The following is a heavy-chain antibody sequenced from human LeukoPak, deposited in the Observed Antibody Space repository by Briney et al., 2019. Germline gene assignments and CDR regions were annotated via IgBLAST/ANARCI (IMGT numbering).Heavy chain of an antibody. CDR1: GFTFDDYA. CDR2: ISWNSGSI. J-gene: IGHJ4*02. V-gene: IGHV3-9*01. Sequence: GGSLRLSCAASGFTFDDYAMHWVRQAPGKGLEWVSGISWNSGSIGYADSVKGRFTISRDNAKNSLYLQMNSLRAEDTAVYYCAKGYSSGWYPGIWDYWGQGTLVTVSS. CDR3: AKGYSSGWYPGIWDY. D-gene: IGHD6-19*01.